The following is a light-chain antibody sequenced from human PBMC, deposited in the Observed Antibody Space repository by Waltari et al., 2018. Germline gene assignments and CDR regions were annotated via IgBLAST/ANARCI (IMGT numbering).Light chain of an antibody. CDR1: SSAVGGFTY. Sequence: QSALTQPASVSGSPGQSITLSCTGTSSAVGGFTYVSWYQHHPGKAPKLMIFDVNSRPSGVSNRFSGSKSGNTASLTISGLQAEDEADYYCSSYTSSTTYVFGAGTKVTVL. V-gene: IGLV2-14*03. J-gene: IGLJ1*01. CDR3: SSYTSSTTYV. CDR2: DVN.